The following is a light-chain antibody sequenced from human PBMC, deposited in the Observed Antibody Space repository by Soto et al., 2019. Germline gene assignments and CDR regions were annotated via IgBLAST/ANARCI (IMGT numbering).Light chain of an antibody. CDR2: GAS. CDR1: QSVSSTF. V-gene: IGKV3-20*01. Sequence: DIVLTQSPGTLSLSPGERATLSCRASQSVSSTFFAWYQQKPGQAPRPLMFGASNRPTGIPDRFSGSGSGTDFTLTISRLEPEDFAMYYCQQYGTSPRGTFGQGTKVEVK. CDR3: QQYGTSPRGT. J-gene: IGKJ1*01.